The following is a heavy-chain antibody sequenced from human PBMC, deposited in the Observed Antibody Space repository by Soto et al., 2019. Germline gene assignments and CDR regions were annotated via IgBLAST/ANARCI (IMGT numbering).Heavy chain of an antibody. D-gene: IGHD3-22*01. CDR3: ARDRLPMVVVVMGWFDP. CDR1: GFTFSSYS. CDR2: ISSSSSYI. Sequence: GGSLRLSCAASGFTFSSYSMNWVRQAPGKGLEWVSSISSSSSYIYYADSVKGRFIISRDNAENSLFLQMNSLRADDTAVYYCARDRLPMVVVVMGWFDPWGQGTLVTVSS. J-gene: IGHJ5*02. V-gene: IGHV3-21*04.